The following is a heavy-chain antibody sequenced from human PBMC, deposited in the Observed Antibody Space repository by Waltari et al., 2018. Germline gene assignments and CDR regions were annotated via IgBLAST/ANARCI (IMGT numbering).Heavy chain of an antibody. V-gene: IGHV4-39*01. CDR3: ARQLGGATRSHQFDY. CDR2: SYYSGST. Sequence: QLQLQESAPGLVKPSETLSLPCTVSGGSISSSSYYWGWIRQPPGKGLEWIGSSYYSGSTYYNPSLKSRVTISVDTSKNQFSLKLSSVTAADTAVYYCARQLGGATRSHQFDYWGQGTLVTVSS. D-gene: IGHD1-26*01. J-gene: IGHJ4*02. CDR1: GGSISSSSYY.